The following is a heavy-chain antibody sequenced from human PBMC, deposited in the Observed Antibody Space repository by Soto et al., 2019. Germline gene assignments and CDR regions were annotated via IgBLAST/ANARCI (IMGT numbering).Heavy chain of an antibody. CDR1: GFTFSSYA. D-gene: IGHD6-13*01. CDR2: ISYDGSNK. Sequence: GGSLRLSCAASGFTFSSYAMHWVRQAPGKGLEWVAVISYDGSNKYYADSVKGRFTISRDNSKNTLYLQMNSLRAEDTAVYYCARGLGDSSSWYYYYYYGMDVWGQGTTVTVSS. V-gene: IGHV3-30-3*01. CDR3: ARGLGDSSSWYYYYYYGMDV. J-gene: IGHJ6*02.